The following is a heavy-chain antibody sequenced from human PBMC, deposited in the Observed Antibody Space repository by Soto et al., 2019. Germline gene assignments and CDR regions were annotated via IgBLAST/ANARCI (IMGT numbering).Heavy chain of an antibody. D-gene: IGHD2-15*01. CDR3: ARDWDMALDY. Sequence: SVKVSCKASGGTFSSYAINWVRQAPGQGPEWMGGIIPIFGTANYAQKFQGRVTITADKSTSTAYMELSSLRSEDTAVYYCARDWDMALDYWGQGTLVTVSS. CDR1: GGTFSSYA. CDR2: IIPIFGTA. V-gene: IGHV1-69*06. J-gene: IGHJ4*02.